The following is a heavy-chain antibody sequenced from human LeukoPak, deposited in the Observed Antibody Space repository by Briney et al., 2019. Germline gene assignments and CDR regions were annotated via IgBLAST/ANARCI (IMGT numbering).Heavy chain of an antibody. D-gene: IGHD1-26*01. CDR3: ATTTIRLGY. V-gene: IGHV4-59*12. J-gene: IGHJ4*02. Sequence: SATLSLTCTVSDDSITSFYWSWIRQPPGKGLEWIGYIYYTGSTNYNPSLKSRVTISVDTSKNQFSLKLSSVTAADTAVYYCATTTIRLGYWGQGTLVTVSS. CDR2: IYYTGST. CDR1: DDSITSFY.